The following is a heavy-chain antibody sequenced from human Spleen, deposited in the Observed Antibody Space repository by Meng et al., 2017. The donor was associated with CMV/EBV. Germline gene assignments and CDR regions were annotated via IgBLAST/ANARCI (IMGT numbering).Heavy chain of an antibody. CDR3: ARDPGYYNSRYRDY. Sequence: GESLKISCAASGFTFSNYAMHWVRQAPGKGLEYVSAISSNGGSTYYADSVKGRFTISRDNSKNTLYLQMGSLRAEDMAVYYCARDPGYYNSRYRDYWGQGTLVTVSS. J-gene: IGHJ4*02. V-gene: IGHV3-64*02. CDR2: ISSNGGST. D-gene: IGHD3-10*01. CDR1: GFTFSNYA.